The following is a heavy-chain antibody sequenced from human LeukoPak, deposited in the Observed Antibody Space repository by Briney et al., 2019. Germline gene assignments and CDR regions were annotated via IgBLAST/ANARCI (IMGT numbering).Heavy chain of an antibody. J-gene: IGHJ5*02. CDR2: IYYSGST. D-gene: IGHD2-15*01. V-gene: IGHV4-31*03. CDR1: GGSISSGGYY. CDR3: ARVVLGYCSGGSCYGVDP. Sequence: PSQTLSLTCTVSGGSISSGGYYWSWIRQHPGKGLEWIGYIYYSGSTYYNPSLKSRVTISVDTSKNQFSLKLSSVTDADTAVYYCARVVLGYCSGGSCYGVDPWGQGTLVTVSS.